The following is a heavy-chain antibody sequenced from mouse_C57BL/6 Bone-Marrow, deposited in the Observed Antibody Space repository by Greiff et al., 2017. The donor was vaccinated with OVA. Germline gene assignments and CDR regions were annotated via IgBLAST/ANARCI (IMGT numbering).Heavy chain of an antibody. Sequence: VQLQQPGAELVKPGASVKLSCKASGYTFTSYWMQWVKQRPGQGLEWIGEIDPSDSYTNYNQKFKGKATLTVDTSSSTAYMQLSSLTSEDSAVYYCARDDGYIYYYAMDYWGQGTSVTVSS. D-gene: IGHD2-3*01. J-gene: IGHJ4*01. CDR2: IDPSDSYT. CDR1: GYTFTSYW. V-gene: IGHV1-50*01. CDR3: ARDDGYIYYYAMDY.